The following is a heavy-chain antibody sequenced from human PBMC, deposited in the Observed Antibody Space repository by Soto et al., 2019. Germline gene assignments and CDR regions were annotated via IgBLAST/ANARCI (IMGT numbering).Heavy chain of an antibody. Sequence: QVQLVESGGGVVQPGRSLRLSCAASGFTFSSYGMHWVRQAPGKGLEWVAVIWYDGSNKYYADSVKGRFTISRDNSKNTLYLQMNSLRAEDTAVYYCASSPGGTECFDYWGQGTLVTVSS. D-gene: IGHD3-3*01. V-gene: IGHV3-33*01. J-gene: IGHJ4*02. CDR1: GFTFSSYG. CDR3: ASSPGGTECFDY. CDR2: IWYDGSNK.